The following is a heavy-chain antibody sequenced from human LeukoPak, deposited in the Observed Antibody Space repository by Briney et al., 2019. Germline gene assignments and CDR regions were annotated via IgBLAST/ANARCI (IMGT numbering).Heavy chain of an antibody. J-gene: IGHJ4*02. CDR3: ARMCGSGTSPSVDY. CDR2: MNPNSGNT. D-gene: IGHD3-10*01. CDR1: GYTFTSYD. Sequence: ASVKVSCKASGYTFTSYDINWVRQATGQGLEWMGWMNPNSGNTGYAQKFQGRVTMTRNTSISTAYMELSSLRSEDTAVYYCARMCGSGTSPSVDYWGQGTLVTVSS. V-gene: IGHV1-8*01.